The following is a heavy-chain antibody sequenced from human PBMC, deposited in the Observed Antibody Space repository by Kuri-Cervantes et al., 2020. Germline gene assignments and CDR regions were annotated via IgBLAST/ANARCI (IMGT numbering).Heavy chain of an antibody. CDR2: ISYDGSNK. J-gene: IGHJ4*02. Sequence: GGSLRLSCAASGFTFSSYGMHWVRQAPGKGLEWVAVISYDGSNKYYADSVKGRFTISRDNSKNTLYLQMNSLRAEDTAVYYCAKDLNYYDSSGYYSGFDYWGQGNLVTVSS. D-gene: IGHD3-22*01. V-gene: IGHV3-30*18. CDR1: GFTFSSYG. CDR3: AKDLNYYDSSGYYSGFDY.